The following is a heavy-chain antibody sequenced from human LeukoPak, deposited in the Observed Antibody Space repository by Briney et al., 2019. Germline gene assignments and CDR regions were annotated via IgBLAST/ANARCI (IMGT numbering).Heavy chain of an antibody. CDR2: IYYSGST. CDR1: GGSISSGDYY. V-gene: IGHV4-61*08. J-gene: IGHJ4*02. CDR3: AKYVWGSYPTFEDY. Sequence: SETLSLTCTVSGGSISSGDYYWSWIRQPPGKGLEWIGYIYYSGSTYYNPSLKSRVTISVDTSKNQFSLKLSSATAADTAVYYCAKYVWGSYPTFEDYWGQGTLVTVSS. D-gene: IGHD3-16*02.